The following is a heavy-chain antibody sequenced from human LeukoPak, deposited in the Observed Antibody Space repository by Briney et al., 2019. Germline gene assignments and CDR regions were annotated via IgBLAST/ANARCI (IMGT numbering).Heavy chain of an antibody. D-gene: IGHD3-3*01. Sequence: ASVKVSCKASGYTFTTYGISWVRQAHGQGHEWMGWINANNGDTHYAQKLQGRITMTTDTSTSTVYMELRSLRSDDTAVYYCTRDFVLLTSYDVFENWGQGTLVTVSS. CDR3: TRDFVLLTSYDVFEN. CDR1: GYTFTTYG. V-gene: IGHV1-18*01. CDR2: INANNGDT. J-gene: IGHJ4*02.